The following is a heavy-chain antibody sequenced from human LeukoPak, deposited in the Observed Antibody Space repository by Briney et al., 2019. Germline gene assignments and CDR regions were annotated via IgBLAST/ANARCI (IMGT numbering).Heavy chain of an antibody. CDR3: TTEGRITGTIGDY. CDR2: IKSKTDGGTT. D-gene: IGHD1/OR15-1a*01. Sequence: PGGSLRLSCAASGFTVSNNYMTWVRQAPGKGLEWVGRIKSKTDGGTTDHAAPVKGRFTISRDDSKNTLYLQMNSLKTEDTAVYYCTTEGRITGTIGDYWGQGTLVTVSS. V-gene: IGHV3-15*07. CDR1: GFTVSNNY. J-gene: IGHJ4*02.